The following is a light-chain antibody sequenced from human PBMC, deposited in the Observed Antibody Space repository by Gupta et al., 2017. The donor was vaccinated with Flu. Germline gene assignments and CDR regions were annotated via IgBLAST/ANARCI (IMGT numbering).Light chain of an antibody. CDR1: QDISRS. CDR2: AAS. V-gene: IGKV1-9*01. Sequence: GDRVFITCRASQDISRSLAWYQQRPVGVPKLLIFAASTLQTAVPSRFSGSGSGTDFTLTISSLQPEDYGTYYCQTFKTYPVTFGGGTKVGIK. J-gene: IGKJ4*01. CDR3: QTFKTYPVT.